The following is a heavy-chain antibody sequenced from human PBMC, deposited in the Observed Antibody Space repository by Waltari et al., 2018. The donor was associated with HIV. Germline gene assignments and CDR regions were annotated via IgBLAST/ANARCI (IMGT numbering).Heavy chain of an antibody. J-gene: IGHJ5*02. CDR1: GGSFSGYY. CDR3: ARGGRSSSWYAPSYNWFDP. V-gene: IGHV4-34*01. Sequence: QVQLQQWGAGLLKPSETLSLTCAVYGGSFSGYYWSWIRQPPGTGLEWIGEINHSGSTNYNPSLKSRVTISVDTSKNQFSLKLSSVTAADTAVYYCARGGRSSSWYAPSYNWFDPWGQGTLVTVSS. D-gene: IGHD6-13*01. CDR2: INHSGST.